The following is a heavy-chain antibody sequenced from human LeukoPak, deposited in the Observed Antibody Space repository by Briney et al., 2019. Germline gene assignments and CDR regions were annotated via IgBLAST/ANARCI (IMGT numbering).Heavy chain of an antibody. Sequence: SETLSLTCTVSGGSISSYYWSWIRQPPGKGLEWIGEINHSGSTNYNPSLKSRVTISVDTSKNQFSLKLSSVTAADTAVYYCARGLRLVSMKENWFDPWGQGTLVTVSS. V-gene: IGHV4-34*01. CDR2: INHSGST. J-gene: IGHJ5*02. CDR3: ARGLRLVSMKENWFDP. CDR1: GGSISSYY.